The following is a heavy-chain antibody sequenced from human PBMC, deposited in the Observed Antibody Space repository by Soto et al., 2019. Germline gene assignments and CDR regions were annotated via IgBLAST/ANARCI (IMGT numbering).Heavy chain of an antibody. D-gene: IGHD5-18*01. CDR2: INSDGSST. CDR1: GFTLSSYW. Sequence: GGSLRLSCAASGFTLSSYWMHWVRQAPGKGLVWVSRINSDGSSTSYADTVKGRFTISRDNAKNTLYLQMNSLRAEDTSVFYCARVKLCLKRGALYICGKQTRFTASS. V-gene: IGHV3-74*01. J-gene: IGHJ3*02. CDR3: ARVKLCLKRGALYI.